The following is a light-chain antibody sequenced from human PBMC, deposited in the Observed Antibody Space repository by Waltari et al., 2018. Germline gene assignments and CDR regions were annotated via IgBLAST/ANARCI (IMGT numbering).Light chain of an antibody. Sequence: DIQMTQSPSSLSASVGDRVTITCRASQSISSDLNWYQQIPGNDPKLLIYAAYSLQSGVPSRFSGSGYGTDFTLTISSLQPEDFATYYCQQSDSLPYTFGRGTKLEIK. CDR2: AAY. CDR3: QQSDSLPYT. V-gene: IGKV1-39*01. J-gene: IGKJ2*01. CDR1: QSISSD.